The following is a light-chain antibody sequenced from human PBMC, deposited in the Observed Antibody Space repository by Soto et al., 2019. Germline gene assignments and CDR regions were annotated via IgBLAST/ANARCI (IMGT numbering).Light chain of an antibody. J-gene: IGKJ1*01. V-gene: IGKV3-20*01. Sequence: FVFPNFPPTLPLSQGKEAPPSSPAIQSVSSNYLAWYQHKPGQAPRLLIYDASTRATGIPDRFSGSGSGTDFTLTISRLEPEDLAVYYCQQYGYSPPWTFGQGTKVDIK. CDR2: DAS. CDR3: QQYGYSPPWT. CDR1: QSVSSNY.